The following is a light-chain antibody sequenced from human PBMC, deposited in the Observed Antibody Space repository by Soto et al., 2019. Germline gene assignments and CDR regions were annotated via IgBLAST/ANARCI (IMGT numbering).Light chain of an antibody. CDR3: QQYYSTPLT. V-gene: IGKV4-1*01. Sequence: DIVMTQSPDSLAVSLGERATINCKSSQSVLYSSNNKNYLAWYQQKPGQPPKLLIYWASTRESGVPDRFSGSGSGTDFDPTISSLQAEDVAVYYCQQYYSTPLTFGQGTKVEIK. CDR2: WAS. CDR1: QSVLYSSNNKNY. J-gene: IGKJ1*01.